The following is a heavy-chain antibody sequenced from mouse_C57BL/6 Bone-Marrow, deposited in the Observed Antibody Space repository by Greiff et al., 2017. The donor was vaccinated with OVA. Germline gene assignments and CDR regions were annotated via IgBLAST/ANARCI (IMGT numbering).Heavy chain of an antibody. Sequence: QVQLKESGPELVKPGASVKISCKASGYAFSSSWMNWVKQRPGKGLEWIGRIYPGDGDTNYNGKFKGKATLTADKSSSTAYMQLSSLTSEDSAVYFCARRGIYYGNCFDYWGQGTTLTVSS. J-gene: IGHJ2*01. V-gene: IGHV1-82*01. CDR1: GYAFSSSW. D-gene: IGHD1-1*01. CDR2: IYPGDGDT. CDR3: ARRGIYYGNCFDY.